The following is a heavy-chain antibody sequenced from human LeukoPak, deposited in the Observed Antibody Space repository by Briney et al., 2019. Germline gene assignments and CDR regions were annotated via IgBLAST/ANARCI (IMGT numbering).Heavy chain of an antibody. CDR2: INHGGIT. CDR3: ATFDYRSGGY. CDR1: GGSFSGYY. D-gene: IGHD3-9*01. Sequence: SETLSLTCAVEGGSFSGYYWSWIRQPPGKGLEWIGEINHGGITTYNPSLRSRVSISIDTSKMQFSLKLRAVTAADTAVYYCATFDYRSGGYWGQGTLVTVSS. J-gene: IGHJ4*02. V-gene: IGHV4-34*01.